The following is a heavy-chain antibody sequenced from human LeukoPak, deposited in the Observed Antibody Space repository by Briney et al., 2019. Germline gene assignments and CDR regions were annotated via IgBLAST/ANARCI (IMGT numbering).Heavy chain of an antibody. CDR1: GFTFSSYG. Sequence: GGSLRLSCAASGFTFSSYGMHWVRQAPGKGLEWVAVISYDGSNKYYADSVKGRFTISRDNSKNTLYLQMNSLRAEDTAVYYCARAGATDFDYWGQGTLVTVSS. CDR2: ISYDGSNK. CDR3: ARAGATDFDY. D-gene: IGHD1-26*01. V-gene: IGHV3-30*03. J-gene: IGHJ4*02.